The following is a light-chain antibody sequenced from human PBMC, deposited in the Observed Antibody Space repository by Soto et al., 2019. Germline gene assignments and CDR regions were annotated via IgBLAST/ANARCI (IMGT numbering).Light chain of an antibody. CDR1: QSVRSY. CDR2: DAS. J-gene: IGKJ2*01. Sequence: EIVLTQSPATLSLSPGERATLSCRASQSVRSYLAWYQQKPDQAPMLLIFDASNRAPGIPARFSGSGFGTDFTLTISSLEPEDFAVYYCQQRSNWPGTFGQGTKMEIK. CDR3: QQRSNWPGT. V-gene: IGKV3-11*01.